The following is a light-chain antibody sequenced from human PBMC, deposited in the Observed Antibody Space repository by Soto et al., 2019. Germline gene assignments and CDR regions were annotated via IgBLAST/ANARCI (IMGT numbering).Light chain of an antibody. J-gene: IGLJ1*01. CDR2: DVS. Sequence: QSVLTQPASVSGSPGQSITISCTGTSSDIDAYNYVSWYQQHPGKAPKLMIYDVSNRPSGISNRFSGSKSDNTASLTISGLQAEDEADYYCGSYTTCTNYVFGTGTKVTVL. V-gene: IGLV2-14*01. CDR3: GSYTTCTNYV. CDR1: SSDIDAYNY.